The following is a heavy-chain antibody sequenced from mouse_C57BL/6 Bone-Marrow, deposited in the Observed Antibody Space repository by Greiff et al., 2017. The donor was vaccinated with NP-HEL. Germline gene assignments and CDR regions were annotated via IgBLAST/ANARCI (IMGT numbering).Heavy chain of an antibody. J-gene: IGHJ4*01. D-gene: IGHD2-5*01. CDR2: IDPETCGT. CDR1: GYTFTDYE. CDR3: HNSNYGYAMDY. Sequence: QVQLQQSGAELVRPGASVKLSCKASGYTFTDYEMHCVKQTPVHGLEWIGAIDPETCGTAYNPQFKGKATLTADKSSSPAYMKLRSLTSDDSAVYYCHNSNYGYAMDYWGQGTSVTVSS. V-gene: IGHV1-23*01.